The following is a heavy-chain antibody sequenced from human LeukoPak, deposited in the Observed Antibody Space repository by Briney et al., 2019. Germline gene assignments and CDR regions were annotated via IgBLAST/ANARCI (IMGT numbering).Heavy chain of an antibody. CDR2: IYTSGST. CDR3: ARDNRSSGPDY. Sequence: SETLSLTCTVSGGSISSGSYYWSWIRQPAGKGLEWIGRIYTSGSTSYNPSLKSRVTISVDTSKNQFSLKLSSVTAADTAVYYCARDNRSSGPDYWGQGTLVTVSS. D-gene: IGHD6-19*01. CDR1: GGSISSGSYY. J-gene: IGHJ4*02. V-gene: IGHV4-61*02.